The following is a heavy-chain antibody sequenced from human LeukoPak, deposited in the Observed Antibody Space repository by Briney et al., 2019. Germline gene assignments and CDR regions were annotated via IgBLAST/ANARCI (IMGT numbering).Heavy chain of an antibody. D-gene: IGHD3-22*01. V-gene: IGHV3-48*01. CDR2: ISSSSSTI. J-gene: IGHJ4*02. Sequence: GGSLRLSCAASGFTFSSYSMNRVRQAPGKGLEWVSYISSSSSTIYYADSVKGRFTISRDNAKNSLYLQMNSLRAEDTAVYYCASVTMIVSGYFDYWGQGTLVTVSS. CDR1: GFTFSSYS. CDR3: ASVTMIVSGYFDY.